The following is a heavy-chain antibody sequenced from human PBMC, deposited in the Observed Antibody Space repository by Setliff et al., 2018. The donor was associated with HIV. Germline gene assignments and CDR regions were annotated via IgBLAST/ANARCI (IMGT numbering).Heavy chain of an antibody. V-gene: IGHV1-69*13. D-gene: IGHD4-17*01. CDR3: ARDPTTVMAYFDY. CDR2: IIPIFGTT. J-gene: IGHJ4*02. Sequence: SVKVSCKASGGTFSSYTISWVRQAPGQGLEWMGGIIPIFGTTNYAQKFQGRVTITADESTSTAYMELSSLRSEDTAVYYCARDPTTVMAYFDYWGQGTLVTVSS. CDR1: GGTFSSYT.